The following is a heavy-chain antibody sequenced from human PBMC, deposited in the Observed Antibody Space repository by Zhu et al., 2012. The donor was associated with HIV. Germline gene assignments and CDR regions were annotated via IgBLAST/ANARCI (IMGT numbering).Heavy chain of an antibody. CDR2: INHSGST. CDR1: GGSFSGYY. V-gene: IGHV4-34*01. Sequence: QVQLHQWGAGLLKPSETLSPTCAVYGGSFSGYYWSWIRQPPGKGLEWIGEINHSGSTNYNPSLKSRVTISVDTSKKQFSLKLSSVTAADTAVYYCASSFTWSRESSETGYYFDYWGQGTLVTVSX. CDR3: ASSFTWSRESSETGYYFDY. J-gene: IGHJ4*02. D-gene: IGHD3-10*01.